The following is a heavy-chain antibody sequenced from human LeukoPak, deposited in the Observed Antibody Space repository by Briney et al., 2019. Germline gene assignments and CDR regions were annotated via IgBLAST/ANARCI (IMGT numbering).Heavy chain of an antibody. CDR3: ARDSITVTTRIFDY. J-gene: IGHJ4*02. Sequence: GGSLRLSCAASGFTFSSYEMNWVRQAPGKGLEWVSYISSSGSTIYYADSVKGRVTISRDNAKNSLYLQMNSLRAEDTAVYYCARDSITVTTRIFDYWGQGTLVTVSS. CDR1: GFTFSSYE. D-gene: IGHD4-17*01. V-gene: IGHV3-48*03. CDR2: ISSSGSTI.